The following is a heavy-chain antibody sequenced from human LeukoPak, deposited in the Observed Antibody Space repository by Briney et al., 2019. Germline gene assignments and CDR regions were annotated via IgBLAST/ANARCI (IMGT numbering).Heavy chain of an antibody. V-gene: IGHV3-43*01. D-gene: IGHD2-15*01. CDR1: GFTFSSYT. J-gene: IGHJ6*02. CDR3: ARGYCSGGSCYPEEGYYGMDV. Sequence: GGSLRLSCAASGFTFSSYTMHWVRQVPGKGLEWVSLISWDGGSTSYADSVKGRFTISRDNSKNRLYLQMNSLRTEDTALYYCARGYCSGGSCYPEEGYYGMDVWGQGTTVTVSS. CDR2: ISWDGGST.